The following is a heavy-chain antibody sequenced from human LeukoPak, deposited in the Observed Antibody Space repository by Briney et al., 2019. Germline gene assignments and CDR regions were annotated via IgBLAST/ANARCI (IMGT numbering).Heavy chain of an antibody. CDR1: GSTFSSYA. V-gene: IGHV3-23*01. Sequence: GGSLRLSCAASGSTFSSYAMSWVRQAPGKGLEWVSAISGSGGSTYYADSVKGRFTISRDNSKNTLYLQMNSLRAEDTAVYYCAKLAVAGYYYYGMDVWGQGTTVSDSS. J-gene: IGHJ6*02. D-gene: IGHD6-19*01. CDR2: ISGSGGST. CDR3: AKLAVAGYYYYGMDV.